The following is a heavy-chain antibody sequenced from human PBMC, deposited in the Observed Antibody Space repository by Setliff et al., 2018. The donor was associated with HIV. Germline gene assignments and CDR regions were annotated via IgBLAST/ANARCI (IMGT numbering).Heavy chain of an antibody. J-gene: IGHJ4*02. CDR1: GFTFSTYS. CDR3: ARDDWTCSDGTCFPITFDY. CDR2: ISRSGDTI. Sequence: GESLKISCAASGFTFSTYSMNWVRQAPGKGLEWVSYISRSGDTIDYADSVKGRFTISRDNAKNSVSLQMNSLRVEDTAVYYCARDDWTCSDGTCFPITFDYWGQGTLVTAPQ. V-gene: IGHV3-48*01. D-gene: IGHD2-15*01.